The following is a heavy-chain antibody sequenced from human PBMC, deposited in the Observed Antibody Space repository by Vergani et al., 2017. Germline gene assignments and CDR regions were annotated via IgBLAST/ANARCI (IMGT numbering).Heavy chain of an antibody. CDR1: GGSFSSYS. CDR3: ARDTAMVTRTYYYYGMDV. V-gene: IGHV3-21*01. J-gene: IGHJ6*02. D-gene: IGHD5-18*01. CDR2: ISSSSSYI. Sequence: VQLQQWGAGLLKPSETLSLTCAVYGGSFSSYSMNWVRQAPGKGLEWVSSISSSSSYIYYADSVKGRFTISRDNAKNSLYLQMNSLRAEDTAVYYCARDTAMVTRTYYYYGMDVWGQGTTVTVSS.